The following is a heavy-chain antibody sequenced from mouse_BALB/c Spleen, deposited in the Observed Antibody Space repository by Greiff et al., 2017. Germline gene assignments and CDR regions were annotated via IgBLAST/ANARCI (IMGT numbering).Heavy chain of an antibody. CDR1: GYAFTNSL. CDR2: INPGSGGT. V-gene: IGHV1-54*01. D-gene: IGHD3-1*01. Sequence: QVQLQQSGAELVRPGTSVKVSCKASGYAFTNSLIEWVKQRPGQGLEWIGVINPGSGGTNYNEKFKGKATLTADKSSSTAYMQLSSLTSDDSAVFFCARLGEDWYFDVWGAGTTVTVSS. CDR3: ARLGEDWYFDV. J-gene: IGHJ1*01.